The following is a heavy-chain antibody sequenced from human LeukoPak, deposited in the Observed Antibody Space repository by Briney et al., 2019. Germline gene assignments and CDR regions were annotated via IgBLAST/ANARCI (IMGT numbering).Heavy chain of an antibody. CDR3: ARHSSGWYRSY. V-gene: IGHV4-34*01. D-gene: IGHD6-19*01. Sequence: SETLSLTCAVYGGSFSGYYWSWIRQPPGKGLEWIGEINHSGSTNYNPSLKSRVTISVDTSKNQFSLKLGSVTAADTAVYYCARHSSGWYRSYWGQGTLVAVSS. CDR2: INHSGST. CDR1: GGSFSGYY. J-gene: IGHJ4*02.